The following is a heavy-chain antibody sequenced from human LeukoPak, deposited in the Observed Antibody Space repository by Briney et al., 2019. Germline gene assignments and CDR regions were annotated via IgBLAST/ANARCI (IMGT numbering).Heavy chain of an antibody. CDR3: ARMNYYAGYGMDV. D-gene: IGHD3-10*01. V-gene: IGHV4-59*01. CDR2: IYYRGTT. Sequence: SETLSLTCSVSGGAITTYYWSWIRQPPGKGLEWIGYIYYRGTTNYNPSLKSRVTISADTAKNQFCLTLNSITSADTAVYYCARMNYYAGYGMDVWGQGIAVTVSS. CDR1: GGAITTYY. J-gene: IGHJ6*01.